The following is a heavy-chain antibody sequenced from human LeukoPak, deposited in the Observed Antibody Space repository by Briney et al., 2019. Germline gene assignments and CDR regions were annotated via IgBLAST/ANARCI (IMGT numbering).Heavy chain of an antibody. Sequence: SQTLSLTCAVSGGSISSGGYSWSWIRQPPGKGMEFIAYIYCTGNTYFNPSLKSRVTISVDTSKNQFSLKLSSVTAADTAVYYCARVLAAAGNNWFDPWGQGTLVTVSS. V-gene: IGHV4-30-4*07. CDR2: IYCTGNT. J-gene: IGHJ5*02. D-gene: IGHD6-13*01. CDR3: ARVLAAAGNNWFDP. CDR1: GGSISSGGYS.